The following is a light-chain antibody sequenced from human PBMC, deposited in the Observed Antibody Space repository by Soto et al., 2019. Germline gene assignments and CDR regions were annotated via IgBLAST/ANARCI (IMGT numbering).Light chain of an antibody. J-gene: IGKJ1*01. V-gene: IGKV3-20*01. CDR1: QSVSSSY. CDR2: GAS. CDR3: QQYGSSQWT. Sequence: EIVLTQSPGPLSLSPGERATPSCRSSQSVSSSYLAWYQQKPGQAPRLLIYGASSRATGIPDRFSGSWSGTDFTLTISRLEPEDVAVYYCQQYGSSQWTLGQGTKVDIK.